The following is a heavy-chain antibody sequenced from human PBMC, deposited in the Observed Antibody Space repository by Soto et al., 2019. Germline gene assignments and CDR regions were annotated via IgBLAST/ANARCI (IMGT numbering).Heavy chain of an antibody. Sequence: QVQLVQSGAEVKKPGSSVKVSCKASGGTFSSYAISWVRQAPGQGLEWMGGIIPIFGTANYAQKFQGRVTINADEATSTAYMELSSLRSEDTAVYYCAREGIGYCSGGSCLGGWFDPWGQGTLVTVSS. CDR2: IIPIFGTA. J-gene: IGHJ5*02. CDR3: AREGIGYCSGGSCLGGWFDP. D-gene: IGHD2-15*01. CDR1: GGTFSSYA. V-gene: IGHV1-69*12.